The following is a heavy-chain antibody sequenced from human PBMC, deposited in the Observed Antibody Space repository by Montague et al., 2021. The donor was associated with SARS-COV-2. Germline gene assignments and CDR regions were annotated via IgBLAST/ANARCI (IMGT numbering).Heavy chain of an antibody. Sequence: SETLSLTCTVSGGSISSSGYYWGWIRQPPGKGLEWIGSIYYSGNTYYSPSLQSRVTISVDTSKNQFSLRLNSMTAADTAVYYCARLRPYRFNSNGHYYNAVDIWGQGTMVTVSS. CDR2: IYYSGNT. CDR1: GGSISSSGYY. D-gene: IGHD3-22*01. J-gene: IGHJ3*02. V-gene: IGHV4-39*01. CDR3: ARLRPYRFNSNGHYYNAVDI.